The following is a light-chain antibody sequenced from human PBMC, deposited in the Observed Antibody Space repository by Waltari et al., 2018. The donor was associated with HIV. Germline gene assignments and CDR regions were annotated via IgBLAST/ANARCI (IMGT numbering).Light chain of an antibody. J-gene: IGKJ3*01. CDR3: QQYGSSPCT. CDR2: GAS. V-gene: IGKV3-20*01. Sequence: EIVLTQSPATLSLSPGERATLSCRASQSVSKNYLAWYQQKSGQAPRLLIDGASSRATGIADRFSGSGSGTDFTLTISRLEPEDFAVYYCQQYGSSPCTFGPGTKVDVK. CDR1: QSVSKNY.